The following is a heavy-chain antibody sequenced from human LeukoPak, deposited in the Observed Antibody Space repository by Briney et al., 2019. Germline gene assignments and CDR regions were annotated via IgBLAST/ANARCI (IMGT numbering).Heavy chain of an antibody. CDR2: IYYSGTT. CDR1: GGSISSYY. Sequence: SETLSLTCTVSGGSISSYYWSWIRQPPGKGLEWIGYIYYSGTTNYNPSLKSRVTISVDTSKNQFSLKLSSVTAADTAVYYCARHRSRKTTGTTSINWFDPWGQGTLVTVSS. D-gene: IGHD1-1*01. V-gene: IGHV4-59*08. CDR3: ARHRSRKTTGTTSINWFDP. J-gene: IGHJ5*02.